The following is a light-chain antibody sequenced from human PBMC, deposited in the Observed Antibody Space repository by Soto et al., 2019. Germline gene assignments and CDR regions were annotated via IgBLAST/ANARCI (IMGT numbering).Light chain of an antibody. CDR2: ETS. CDR1: QSFSSSY. Sequence: EIVLTQSPGTLSLSPGERATLSCRASQSFSSSYLAWYQQKPGQAPRLLIYETSSRATGIPDRFSGSGSGTDFSLTISRLEPEDFAVYYCQQYGSSPRTFGQGTKVDNK. V-gene: IGKV3-20*01. J-gene: IGKJ1*01. CDR3: QQYGSSPRT.